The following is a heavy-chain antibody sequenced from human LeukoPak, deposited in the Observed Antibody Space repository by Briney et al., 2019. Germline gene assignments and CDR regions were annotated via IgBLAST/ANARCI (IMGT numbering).Heavy chain of an antibody. J-gene: IGHJ4*02. CDR1: GFTFSSYW. Sequence: GGSLRLSCAASGFTFSSYWMHWVRQAPGKGLVWVSRINTDGSSTSYADSVKGRFTISSDNAKNTLYLQMNSLRAEDTAVYYCARYAPQWTAFDYWGQGTLVTVSS. CDR2: INTDGSST. D-gene: IGHD6-19*01. CDR3: ARYAPQWTAFDY. V-gene: IGHV3-74*01.